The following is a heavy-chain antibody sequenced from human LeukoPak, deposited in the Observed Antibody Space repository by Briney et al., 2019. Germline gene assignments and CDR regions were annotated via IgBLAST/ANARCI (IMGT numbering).Heavy chain of an antibody. Sequence: SVKVSCKASGGTFSSYAISWVRQAPGQGLEWMGGIIPIFGTANYAQKFQGRVTITADESTSTAYMELSSLRSEDTAVYYCARSGRYYYGSGRSGWFDPWGQGTLVTVSS. D-gene: IGHD3-10*01. J-gene: IGHJ5*02. CDR3: ARSGRYYYGSGRSGWFDP. V-gene: IGHV1-69*13. CDR1: GGTFSSYA. CDR2: IIPIFGTA.